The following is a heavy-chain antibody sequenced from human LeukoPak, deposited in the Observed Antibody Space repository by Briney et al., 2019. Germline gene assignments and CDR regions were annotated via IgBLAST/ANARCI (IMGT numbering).Heavy chain of an antibody. D-gene: IGHD3-16*01. CDR2: MNPNSGNT. J-gene: IGHJ6*03. V-gene: IGHV1-8*01. Sequence: GASVKVSCKASGYTFTSYDINWVRQATGQGLEWMGWMNPNSGNTGYAQKFQGRVTMTRNTSISTAYMELSSLRSEDTAVYYCARARAVWGTFGGVPGHFMDVWGKGTTVTVSS. CDR3: ARARAVWGTFGGVPGHFMDV. CDR1: GYTFTSYD.